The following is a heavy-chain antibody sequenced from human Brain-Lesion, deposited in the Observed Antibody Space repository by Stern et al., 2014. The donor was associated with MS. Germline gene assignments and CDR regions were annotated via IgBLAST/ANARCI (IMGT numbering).Heavy chain of an antibody. V-gene: IGHV4-61*02. CDR3: ARGRVVPGFQYYATDV. Sequence: VHLVESGPGLVKPSQTLSLSCTVSGGSISSGGYYWSWIRQPAGKGLEWIGRIFNSASPSYTPSPKSRVTISIDTSKNQFPRRLNSMTAADTAVYYCARGRVVPGFQYYATDVWGQGTTVIVSS. CDR1: GGSISSGGYY. CDR2: IFNSASP. D-gene: IGHD2-2*01. J-gene: IGHJ6*02.